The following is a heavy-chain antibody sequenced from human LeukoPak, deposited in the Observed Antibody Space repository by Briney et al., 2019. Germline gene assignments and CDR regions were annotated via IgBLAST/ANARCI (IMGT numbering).Heavy chain of an antibody. CDR1: GDSVSSDSAA. J-gene: IGHJ6*03. D-gene: IGHD2-2*02. V-gene: IGHV6-1*01. Sequence: SQTLSLTCAISGDSVSSDSAAWNWIRQSPSRGLEWLGRTYYRSYGSKWYNDYAVSVKSRITINPDTSKNQFSLQLNSVTPEDTAVYYCARDLGGLFLVPDAIPTYYYYIDVWGKGTTVTVSS. CDR2: TYYRSYGSKWYN. CDR3: ARDLGGLFLVPDAIPTYYYYIDV.